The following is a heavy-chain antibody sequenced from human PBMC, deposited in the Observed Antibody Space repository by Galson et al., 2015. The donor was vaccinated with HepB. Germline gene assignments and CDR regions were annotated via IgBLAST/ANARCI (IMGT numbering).Heavy chain of an antibody. Sequence: SVKVSCKASGYTFRTYAMHWVRQAPGQGLEWMGWINAANGNTKYSKKFQGRVSIGRDTSASTAYMELSSLRSEDTAVYYCARDRKKYQLLYTCYYYVLDVGGQGTTVTVPS. J-gene: IGHJ6*02. CDR1: GYTFRTYA. V-gene: IGHV1-3*01. CDR2: INAANGNT. D-gene: IGHD2-2*02. CDR3: ARDRKKYQLLYTCYYYVLDV.